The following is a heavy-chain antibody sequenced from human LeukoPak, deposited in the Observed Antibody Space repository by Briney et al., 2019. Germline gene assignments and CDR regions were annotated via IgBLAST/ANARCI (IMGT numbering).Heavy chain of an antibody. CDR1: GFTFSSYD. CDR3: ARTLPYYYDSSGYPGAFDI. V-gene: IGHV3-13*01. CDR2: IGTAGDT. D-gene: IGHD3-22*01. J-gene: IGHJ3*02. Sequence: PGGSLRLSCAASGFTFSSYDMHWVRQATGKGLEWVSAIGTAGDTYYPGSVKGRFTISRESAKNSLYLQMNSLRAGDTAVYYCARTLPYYYDSSGYPGAFDIWGQGTMVTVSS.